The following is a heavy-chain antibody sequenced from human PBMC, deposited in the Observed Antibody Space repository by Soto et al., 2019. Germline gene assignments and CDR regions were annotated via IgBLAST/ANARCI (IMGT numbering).Heavy chain of an antibody. CDR1: GFTFSSYA. D-gene: IGHD3-10*01. V-gene: IGHV3-23*01. Sequence: EVQLLESGGGLVQPGGSLRLSCAASGFTFSSYAMSWVRQAPGKGLEWVSAISGSGGSTYYADSVKGRFTISRDNSKNTLYLQMNSLRAEDTAVYYCARRGGGGDYYYYMDVWGKGTTVTVSS. CDR2: ISGSGGST. CDR3: ARRGGGGDYYYYMDV. J-gene: IGHJ6*03.